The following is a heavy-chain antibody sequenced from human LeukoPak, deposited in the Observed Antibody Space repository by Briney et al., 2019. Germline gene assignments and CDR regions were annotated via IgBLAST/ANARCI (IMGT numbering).Heavy chain of an antibody. CDR3: ARELAARRYFDY. CDR1: GFTFNTYT. CDR2: ISGSSGII. V-gene: IGHV3-48*01. J-gene: IGHJ4*02. Sequence: GGSLRLSCAASGFTFNTYTMNWVRQAPGKGLEWVSYISGSSGIIDYADSVRGRFTISRDNAKNSLYLQMNSLRAEDTAVYYCARELAARRYFDYWGQGTLVTVSS. D-gene: IGHD6-6*01.